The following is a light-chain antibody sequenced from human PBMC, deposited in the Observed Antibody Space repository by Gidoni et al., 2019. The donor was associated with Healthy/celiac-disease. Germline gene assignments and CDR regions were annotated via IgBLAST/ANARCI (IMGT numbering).Light chain of an antibody. CDR2: DAS. V-gene: IGKV1-5*01. Sequence: IQMTQSPSTLSASVGDRVTITCRASQSISSWLAWYQQKPGKAPKLLIYDASSLESGVPSRFSGRGSGTEFTLTISSLQPDDFATYYCKQYNSYLYTFXQXTKLEIK. CDR3: KQYNSYLYT. CDR1: QSISSW. J-gene: IGKJ2*01.